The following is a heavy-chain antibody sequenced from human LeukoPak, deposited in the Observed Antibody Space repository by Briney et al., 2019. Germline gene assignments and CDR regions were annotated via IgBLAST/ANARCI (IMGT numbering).Heavy chain of an antibody. Sequence: QAGGSLRLSCAASGFTFSSYEMNWVRQAPGKGLEWVSYISSSGSTIYYADSVKGRFTISRDNAKNSLYLQMNSLRAEDTAVYYCARDHYDFWSGYYWFDYWGQGTLVTVSS. J-gene: IGHJ4*02. CDR3: ARDHYDFWSGYYWFDY. D-gene: IGHD3-3*01. V-gene: IGHV3-48*03. CDR1: GFTFSSYE. CDR2: ISSSGSTI.